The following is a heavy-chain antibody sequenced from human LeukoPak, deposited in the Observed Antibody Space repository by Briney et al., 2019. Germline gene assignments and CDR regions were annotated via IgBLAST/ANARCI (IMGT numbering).Heavy chain of an antibody. CDR3: ARGGIWSPYYFDY. D-gene: IGHD2/OR15-2a*01. CDR1: GFTLSSYW. V-gene: IGHV3-7*01. CDR2: IKQDGSEK. J-gene: IGHJ4*02. Sequence: PGGSLRLSCAASGFTLSSYWMSWVRQAPGKGLEWVANIKQDGSEKYYVDSVKGRFTISRDNAKNSLYLQMNSLRAEDTAVYYCARGGIWSPYYFDYWGQGTLVTVSS.